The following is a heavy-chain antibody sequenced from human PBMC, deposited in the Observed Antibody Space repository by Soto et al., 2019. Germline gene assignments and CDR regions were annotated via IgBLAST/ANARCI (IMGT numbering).Heavy chain of an antibody. CDR2: ISSNGGSI. J-gene: IGHJ4*02. Sequence: EVQLVESGGGLVQPGGSLRLSCAASGFTFSSYAMNWVRQDPGKGLDYVSAISSNGGSISYANSVKGRFTISRDNSKNPLYLQMGSRRAEDMTVYYGARQGRAVSSYDLDYWGQGTLVTVSS. D-gene: IGHD3-10*01. CDR3: ARQGRAVSSYDLDY. V-gene: IGHV3-64*01. CDR1: GFTFSSYA.